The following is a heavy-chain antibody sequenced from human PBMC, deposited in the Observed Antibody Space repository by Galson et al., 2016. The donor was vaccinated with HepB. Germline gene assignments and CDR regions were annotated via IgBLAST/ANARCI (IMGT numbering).Heavy chain of an antibody. CDR2: IRKDGDVR. V-gene: IGHV3-7*01. Sequence: SLRLSCAASGFSFSTYWMSWVRQAPGKGLEWVANIRKDGDVRDYGASVRGRFTISRDNAMNSLYLQMDDLSPEDTAVYYCVRDSSWNYNYWGQGALVTGSS. CDR3: VRDSSWNYNY. J-gene: IGHJ4*02. D-gene: IGHD1-7*01. CDR1: GFSFSTYW.